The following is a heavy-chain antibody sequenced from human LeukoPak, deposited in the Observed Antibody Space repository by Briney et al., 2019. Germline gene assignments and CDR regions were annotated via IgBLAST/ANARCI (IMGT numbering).Heavy chain of an antibody. J-gene: IGHJ3*02. CDR2: IFYSGST. D-gene: IGHD1-26*01. CDR1: GGSISTSNYY. CDR3: AKDLSGSYFYRDVFDK. Sequence: SETLSLTCTVSGGSISTSNYYWGWIRQPPGKGLEWIGNIFYSGSTYYSPSLRSRVTISLDTSRNQFSLKLNSVTAADTAVYYCAKDLSGSYFYRDVFDKWGQGTKVTVSS. V-gene: IGHV4-39*07.